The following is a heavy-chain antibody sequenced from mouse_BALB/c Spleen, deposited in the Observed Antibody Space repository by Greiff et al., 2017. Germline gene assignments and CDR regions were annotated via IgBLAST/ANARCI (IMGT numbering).Heavy chain of an antibody. CDR2: IWAGGST. CDR3: AREAHYYGSSPWFAY. CDR1: GFSLTSYG. J-gene: IGHJ3*01. Sequence: VKLMESGPGLVAPSQSLSITCTVSGFSLTSYGVHWVRQPPGKGLEWLGVIWAGGSTNYNSALMSRLSISKDNSKSQVFLKMNSLQTDDTAMYYCAREAHYYGSSPWFAYWGQGTLVTVSA. V-gene: IGHV2-9*02. D-gene: IGHD1-1*01.